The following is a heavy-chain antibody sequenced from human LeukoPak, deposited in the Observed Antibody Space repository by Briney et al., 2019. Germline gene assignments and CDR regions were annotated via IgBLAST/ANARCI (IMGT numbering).Heavy chain of an antibody. V-gene: IGHV4-39*01. CDR2: IYYSGST. CDR3: ARHIRGGNSNAFDI. CDR1: GGSISSSSYY. Sequence: SETLSLTCTVSGGSISSSSYYWGWIRRPPGKGLEWIGSIYYSGSTYYNPSLKSRVTISVDTSKNQFSLKLSSVTAADTAVYYCARHIRGGNSNAFDIWGQGTMVTVSS. D-gene: IGHD4-23*01. J-gene: IGHJ3*02.